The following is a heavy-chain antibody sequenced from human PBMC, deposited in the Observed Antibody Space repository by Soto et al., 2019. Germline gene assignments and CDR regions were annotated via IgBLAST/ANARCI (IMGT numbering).Heavy chain of an antibody. CDR1: GFIFSTYG. Sequence: ELQLVESGGGLVQPGGSLRHSCAASGFIFSTYGMNWVRQAPGEGLEWVSYISRSSSPIYYADSVKGRFTISRDNAKNSLSLQMNSLRDEDTAVYYCARDDYDSHHAFDIWGQGTMVTVSS. CDR3: ARDDYDSHHAFDI. CDR2: ISRSSSPI. D-gene: IGHD3-10*01. V-gene: IGHV3-48*02. J-gene: IGHJ3*02.